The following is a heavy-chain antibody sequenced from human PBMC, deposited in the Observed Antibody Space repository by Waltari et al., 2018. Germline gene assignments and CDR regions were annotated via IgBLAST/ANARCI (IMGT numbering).Heavy chain of an antibody. CDR1: GYTLTGYY. CDR3: ARDCSSSSEVTWFDP. CDR2: INPNSGGT. Sequence: QVQLVQSGAEVKKPGASVKVSCKASGYTLTGYYMHWVRQAPGQGLGWMGGINPNSGGTNYAQKFQGRVTMTRDTSISTAYMELSRLRSDDTAVYYCARDCSSSSEVTWFDPWGQGTLVTVSS. D-gene: IGHD6-6*01. V-gene: IGHV1-2*02. J-gene: IGHJ5*02.